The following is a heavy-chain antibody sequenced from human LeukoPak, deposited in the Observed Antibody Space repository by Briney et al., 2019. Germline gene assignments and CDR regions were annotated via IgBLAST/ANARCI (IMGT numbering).Heavy chain of an antibody. V-gene: IGHV4-34*01. Sequence: SETLSLTCAVYGGSFSGYYWSWIRQPPGKGLEWIGEINHSGSTNYNPSLKSRVTISVDTSKNHFSLKLSSVTAADTAVFYCARNVYSSGWYYFDFWGQGTLVTVSS. D-gene: IGHD6-19*01. J-gene: IGHJ4*02. CDR3: ARNVYSSGWYYFDF. CDR1: GGSFSGYY. CDR2: INHSGST.